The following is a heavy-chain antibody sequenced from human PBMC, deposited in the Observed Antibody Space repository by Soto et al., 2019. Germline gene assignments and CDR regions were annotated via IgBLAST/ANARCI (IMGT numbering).Heavy chain of an antibody. CDR1: GDSIRSGFSS. CDR3: AGGSGGYFTHIDY. J-gene: IGHJ4*01. Sequence: PSETLSLTCAVAGDSIRSGFSSSTWIRQTPGKGLEWIGYLYHTGETYYNPSLKSRVTISGDRSKNQFSLRLNSVTAADTAVYYCAGGSGGYFTHIDYWGRGAPVTVSS. V-gene: IGHV4-30-2*01. D-gene: IGHD3-22*01. CDR2: LYHTGET.